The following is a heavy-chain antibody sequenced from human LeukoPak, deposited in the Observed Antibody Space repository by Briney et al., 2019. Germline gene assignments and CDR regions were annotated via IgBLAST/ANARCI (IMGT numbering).Heavy chain of an antibody. CDR2: IWNDGSHQ. V-gene: IGHV3-33*01. J-gene: IGHJ4*02. D-gene: IGHD4-17*01. Sequence: PGRSLRLSCSASRFSFSSYGMHWVRQAPGKGLEWVAVIWNDGSHQYYADSEKGRFTISRDNSRNTVYLQMNRLRFDDTAVYYCARDATEYGDSHFDWWGQGTMATVSS. CDR1: RFSFSSYG. CDR3: ARDATEYGDSHFDW.